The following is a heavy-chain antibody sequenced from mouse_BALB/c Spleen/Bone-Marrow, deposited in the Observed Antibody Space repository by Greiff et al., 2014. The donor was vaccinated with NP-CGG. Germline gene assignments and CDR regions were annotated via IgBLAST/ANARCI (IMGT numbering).Heavy chain of an antibody. Sequence: QVQLQQSGAELARPGASVKLSCKASGYTFTSYWMQWVKQRPGQGLAWIGAIYPGDGDTRYTQKFKGKATLTADKSSSTAYMQLSSLASEDSAVYYCARSEGNYAMDYWGQGTSVTVSS. CDR2: IYPGDGDT. V-gene: IGHV1-87*01. CDR3: ARSEGNYAMDY. CDR1: GYTFTSYW. J-gene: IGHJ4*01.